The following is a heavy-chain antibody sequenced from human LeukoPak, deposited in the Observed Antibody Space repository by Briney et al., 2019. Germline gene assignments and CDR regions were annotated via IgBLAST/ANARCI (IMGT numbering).Heavy chain of an antibody. CDR2: IRSKAYGWTT. CDR1: GFTFGDYA. D-gene: IGHD2-8*01. V-gene: IGHV3-49*04. J-gene: IGHJ6*02. Sequence: GGSLRLSCTASGFTFGDYAMSWVRQAPGKGLEGVGFIRSKAYGWTTEYAASVKGRFTISRDDSKSIAYLQMNSLKTEDTAVYYCTSSLLMVYAYYYYGMDVWGQGTTVTVSS. CDR3: TSSLLMVYAYYYYGMDV.